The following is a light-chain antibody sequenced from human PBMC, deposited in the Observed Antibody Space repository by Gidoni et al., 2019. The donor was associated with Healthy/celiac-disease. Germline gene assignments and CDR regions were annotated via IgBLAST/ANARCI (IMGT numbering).Light chain of an antibody. CDR2: DAS. CDR3: QQRSNWPPLLT. V-gene: IGKV3-11*01. J-gene: IGKJ4*01. Sequence: EIVLTQSPATLSLSPGGRATLSCRASQSVSSYLAWYQQKPGQAPRLLIYDASNRATGLPARFSGSGSGTDVTLTISSIEPEDFAVYYCQQRSNWPPLLTFGGGTKVEIK. CDR1: QSVSSY.